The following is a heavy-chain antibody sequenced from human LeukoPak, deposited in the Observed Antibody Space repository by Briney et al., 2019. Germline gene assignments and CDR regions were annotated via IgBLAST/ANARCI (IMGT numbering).Heavy chain of an antibody. Sequence: GGSLRLSCVASGFSFREYPIHWVRQAPGKGLEWVAVISNDGSNEYDAEFVKGRFTISRDNAKNSLYLQMNSLRAEDTAVYYCARDRGWGLDYWGQGTLVTVSS. J-gene: IGHJ4*02. D-gene: IGHD7-27*01. V-gene: IGHV3-30-3*01. CDR1: GFSFREYP. CDR3: ARDRGWGLDY. CDR2: ISNDGSNE.